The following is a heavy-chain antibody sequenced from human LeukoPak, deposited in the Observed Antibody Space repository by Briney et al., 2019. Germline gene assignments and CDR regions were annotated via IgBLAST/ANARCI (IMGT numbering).Heavy chain of an antibody. D-gene: IGHD3-22*01. CDR1: GDSVSSNSVS. V-gene: IGHV6-1*01. CDR2: TYYRSQCYN. Sequence: SQTLSLTCAISGDSVSSNSVSWICMRQSPSRALEWLGNTYYRSQCYNDYVVSVKNRININAYTPKHPFSLQCNSLTPEHTSVYYCAQADSTGYFYFQQWGQGTLGTVSS. J-gene: IGHJ1*01. CDR3: AQADSTGYFYFQQ.